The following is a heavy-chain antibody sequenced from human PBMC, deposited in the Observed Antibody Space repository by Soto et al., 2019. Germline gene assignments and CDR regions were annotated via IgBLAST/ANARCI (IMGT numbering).Heavy chain of an antibody. CDR2: ISYDGSNK. CDR3: AKEVYPYSYGYAGPIDY. D-gene: IGHD5-18*01. V-gene: IGHV3-30*18. Sequence: QVQLVESGGGVVQPGRSLRLSCAASGFTFSSYGMHWVRQAPGKGLEWVAVISYDGSNKYYSDSVKGRFTISRDNSKHTLYLQMNRLRAEDTSVYYCAKEVYPYSYGYAGPIDYWGQGTLVTVSS. CDR1: GFTFSSYG. J-gene: IGHJ4*02.